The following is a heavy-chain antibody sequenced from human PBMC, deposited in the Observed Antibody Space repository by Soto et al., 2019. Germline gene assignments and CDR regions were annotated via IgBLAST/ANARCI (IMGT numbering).Heavy chain of an antibody. CDR3: AKDRACSGCDYNYGMDV. CDR2: ISFDASYK. J-gene: IGHJ6*02. D-gene: IGHD3-10*02. Sequence: PGGSLRLSCAASGFTFSTYGVHWVRQAPGKGLEWVAVISFDASYKYFADSVKGRFTISRDNSKNTLYLQMNSLRAEDTAVYYCAKDRACSGCDYNYGMDVWGQGTTVTVSS. CDR1: GFTFSTYG. V-gene: IGHV3-30*18.